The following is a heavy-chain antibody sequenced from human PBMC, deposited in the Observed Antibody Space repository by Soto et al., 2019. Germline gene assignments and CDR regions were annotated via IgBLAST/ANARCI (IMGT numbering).Heavy chain of an antibody. Sequence: PGGSLRLSCAASGFSFSNSEMNWIRQAPGKGLEWVAHMTGSGSAIYYADSVKGRFTISRDNAKNSLYLHLNSLRAEDTALYYCERSGGDYSPFDSWGQGTLVTVSS. D-gene: IGHD2-21*01. V-gene: IGHV3-48*03. CDR1: GFSFSNSE. CDR2: MTGSGSAI. CDR3: ERSGGDYSPFDS. J-gene: IGHJ4*02.